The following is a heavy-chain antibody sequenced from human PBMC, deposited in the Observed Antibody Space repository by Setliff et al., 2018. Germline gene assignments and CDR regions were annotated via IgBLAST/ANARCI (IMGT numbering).Heavy chain of an antibody. CDR2: IHHSGGT. V-gene: IGHV4-34*01. Sequence: SETLSLTCSVSGESFSNNYWSWIRQSPGKGLEWIGEIHHSGGTSYNPSLKSRVTISIDTSKNQFSLNLNSVTAADTAVYFCARTTHYDFWSGYLYWGQGTLVTVSS. D-gene: IGHD3-3*01. J-gene: IGHJ4*02. CDR1: GESFSNNY. CDR3: ARTTHYDFWSGYLY.